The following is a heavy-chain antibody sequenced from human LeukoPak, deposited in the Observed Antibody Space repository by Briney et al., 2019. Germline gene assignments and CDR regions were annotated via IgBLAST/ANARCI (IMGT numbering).Heavy chain of an antibody. V-gene: IGHV4-39*07. Sequence: PSETLSLTCTVYAGSISSDSYYWGWIRQPPGKGGERIGTIYYSGNTYNNPSLKSRLTISVNKAKNQYSMKLRSVTAAGKDLEYCASASPRFYYYSSGYSSLFDNWGQGTLVTVSS. CDR2: IYYSGNT. CDR3: ASASPRFYYYSSGYSSLFDN. J-gene: IGHJ4*02. D-gene: IGHD3-22*01. CDR1: AGSISSDSYY.